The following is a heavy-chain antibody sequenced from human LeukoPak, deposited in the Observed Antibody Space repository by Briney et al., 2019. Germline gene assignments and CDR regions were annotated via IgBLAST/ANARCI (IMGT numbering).Heavy chain of an antibody. D-gene: IGHD4-17*01. CDR2: IRDKDWRGTR. V-gene: IGHV3-49*03. J-gene: IGHJ4*02. Sequence: PGRSLRHSCTGSGFPFSEHPITWLRQAPGKGLEWIGFIRDKDWRGTRQYAPSVKGRFTISRDDSKSMAYLQMDSLRIEDTAIYYCARGRYGDYTDWGQGTLVVVSS. CDR3: ARGRYGDYTD. CDR1: GFPFSEHP.